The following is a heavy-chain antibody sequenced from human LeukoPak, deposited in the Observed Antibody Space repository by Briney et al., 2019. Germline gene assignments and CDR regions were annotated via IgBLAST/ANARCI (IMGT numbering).Heavy chain of an antibody. CDR2: INAGNGNT. CDR3: GADLTMVRGVPRWFDP. Sequence: ASVKVSCKASGYTFTSYAMHWVRQAPGQRLEWMGWINAGNGNTKYSQEFQGRVTITRDMSTSTTYMELSSLRSEDTAVYYCGADLTMVRGVPRWFDPWGQGTLVTVSS. D-gene: IGHD3-10*01. V-gene: IGHV1-3*03. CDR1: GYTFTSYA. J-gene: IGHJ5*02.